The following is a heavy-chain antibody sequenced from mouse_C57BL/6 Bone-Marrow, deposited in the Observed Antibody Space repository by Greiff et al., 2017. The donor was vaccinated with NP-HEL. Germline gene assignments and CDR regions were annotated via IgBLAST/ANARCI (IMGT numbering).Heavy chain of an antibody. V-gene: IGHV1-50*01. Sequence: QVQLKQPGAELVKPGASVKLSCKASGYTFTSYWMQWVKQRPGQGLEWIGEIDPSDSYTNYNQKFKGKATLTVDTSSSTAYMQLSSLTSEDSAVYYCARSGYYGRRYYFDYWGQGTTLTVSS. CDR1: GYTFTSYW. J-gene: IGHJ2*01. CDR2: IDPSDSYT. D-gene: IGHD1-1*01. CDR3: ARSGYYGRRYYFDY.